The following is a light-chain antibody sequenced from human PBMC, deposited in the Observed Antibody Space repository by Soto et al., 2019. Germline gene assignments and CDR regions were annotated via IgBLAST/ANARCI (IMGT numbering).Light chain of an antibody. J-gene: IGKJ2*01. V-gene: IGKV3-20*01. CDR3: QHYGGPVGYT. Sequence: EIVLTQSPNTLSLSPGDRAALSCRASQTVRNNYVAWYQQKPGQAPKLLIYGASSRATDIPGRFSGSGSGTDFALTISRLEPEDFAVHYCQHYGGPVGYTFGQGTKVDIK. CDR2: GAS. CDR1: QTVRNNY.